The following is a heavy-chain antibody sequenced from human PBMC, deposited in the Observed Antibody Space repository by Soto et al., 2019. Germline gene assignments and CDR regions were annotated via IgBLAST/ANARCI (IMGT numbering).Heavy chain of an antibody. Sequence: SETLSLTCTVSGGSISSSSYYWGWIRQPPGKGLEWIGSIYYSGSTYYNPSLKSRVTISVDTSKNQFSLKLSSVTAADTAVYYCARSTIGLSLGCYFDYWGQGTLVTVSS. V-gene: IGHV4-39*01. CDR3: ARSTIGLSLGCYFDY. J-gene: IGHJ4*02. CDR2: IYYSGST. D-gene: IGHD5-12*01. CDR1: GGSISSSSYY.